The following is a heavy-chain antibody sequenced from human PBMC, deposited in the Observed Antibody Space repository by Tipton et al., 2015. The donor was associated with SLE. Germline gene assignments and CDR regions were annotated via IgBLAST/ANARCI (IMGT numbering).Heavy chain of an antibody. V-gene: IGHV4-59*01. CDR3: ARMYGDSRTNWFDP. CDR1: GGSISHFY. CDR2: IYYSGTT. J-gene: IGHJ5*02. D-gene: IGHD4-17*01. Sequence: TLSLTCSVSGGSISHFYWSWLRQPPGKGLEWIAYIYYSGTTNYNPSLKSRVSISVDTSKNHFSLNLYSVTAADTAVYFCARMYGDSRTNWFDPWGQGTLVTVSS.